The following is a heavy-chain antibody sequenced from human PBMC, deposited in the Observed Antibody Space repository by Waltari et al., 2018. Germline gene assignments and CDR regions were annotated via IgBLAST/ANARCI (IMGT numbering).Heavy chain of an antibody. V-gene: IGHV1-18*01. J-gene: IGHJ5*02. CDR3: ARERHRLMEVGYLMALDP. CDR2: ISANKGHT. CDR1: GYTFSDFG. D-gene: IGHD3-3*01. Sequence: QAQLVQSGAEVKKPGASVKVSCRASGYTFSDFGISWVRQAPGQGLEWMRWISANKGHTNHAQKFQCRLIMTKYTSTTAVYMEWNDLTSDDTAVYYCARERHRLMEVGYLMALDPWGQGTLVTVSS.